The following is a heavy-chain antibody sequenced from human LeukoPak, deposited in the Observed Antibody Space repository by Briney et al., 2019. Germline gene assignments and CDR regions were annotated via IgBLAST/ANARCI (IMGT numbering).Heavy chain of an antibody. Sequence: GGSLRLSCAASGFPFSSYSMNWVRQAPGKGLEWVSSISSSSTYIYYADSVKGRFTISRDNSKNTLYLQMNSLRAEDTAVYYCAREYCSSTSCYFDYWGQGTLATVSS. CDR2: ISSSSTYI. CDR1: GFPFSSYS. D-gene: IGHD2-2*01. J-gene: IGHJ4*02. CDR3: AREYCSSTSCYFDY. V-gene: IGHV3-21*04.